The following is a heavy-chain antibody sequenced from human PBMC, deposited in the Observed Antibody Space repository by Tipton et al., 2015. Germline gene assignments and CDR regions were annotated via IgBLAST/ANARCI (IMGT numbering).Heavy chain of an antibody. V-gene: IGHV4-38-2*01. CDR1: GYSISSGRF. Sequence: GLVKPSETLSLNCAVSGYSISSGRFWGWFRQPPGKGLEWIGSISHSGNTYYNPSLKSRVTISVDTSKNQFSLKLSSVTAADTAVYYCARRFSHSSSWTFDYWGQGTLVTVSS. J-gene: IGHJ4*02. CDR3: ARRFSHSSSWTFDY. CDR2: ISHSGNT. D-gene: IGHD6-13*01.